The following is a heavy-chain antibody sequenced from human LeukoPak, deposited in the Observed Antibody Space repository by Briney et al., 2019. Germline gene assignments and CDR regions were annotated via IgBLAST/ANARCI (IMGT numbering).Heavy chain of an antibody. Sequence: SETLSLTCHVSGGSSSSSDYYWGWIRQPPGKGLEWIGTIFYSGTTYYNPSLKSRVTISIDTSKNQFSLKLSSVTAADTAVYYCAGHRSGTYYNDLDYWGQGTLVTVSS. D-gene: IGHD3-10*01. CDR1: GGSSSSSDYY. CDR3: AGHRSGTYYNDLDY. J-gene: IGHJ4*02. CDR2: IFYSGTT. V-gene: IGHV4-39*01.